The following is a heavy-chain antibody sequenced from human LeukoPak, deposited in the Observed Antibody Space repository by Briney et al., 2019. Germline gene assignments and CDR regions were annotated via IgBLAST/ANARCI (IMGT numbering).Heavy chain of an antibody. CDR3: ARGPRHPYRPYYFDS. CDR2: INHSGST. D-gene: IGHD3-16*02. J-gene: IGHJ4*02. Sequence: GSLRLSCAASGFIFSSYSMNWVRQAPGKGLEWIGEINHSGSTNYNPSLKSRVTISVDTSKNQFSLKLSSVTAADTAVYYCARGPRHPYRPYYFDSWGQGTLVTVSS. CDR1: GFIFSSYS. V-gene: IGHV4-34*01.